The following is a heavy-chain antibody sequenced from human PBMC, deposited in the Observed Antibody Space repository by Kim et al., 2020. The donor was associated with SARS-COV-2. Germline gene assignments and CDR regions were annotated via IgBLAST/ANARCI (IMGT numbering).Heavy chain of an antibody. V-gene: IGHV3-48*02. J-gene: IGHJ5*02. D-gene: IGHD4-17*01. CDR2: ISSSSSTI. CDR1: GFTFSSYS. Sequence: GGSLRLSCAASGFTFSSYSMNWVRQAPGKGLEWVSYISSSSSTIYYADSVKGRFTISRDNAKNSLYLQMNSLRDEDTAVYYCARAYYYGDSLDWFDPWGQRTLVTVSS. CDR3: ARAYYYGDSLDWFDP.